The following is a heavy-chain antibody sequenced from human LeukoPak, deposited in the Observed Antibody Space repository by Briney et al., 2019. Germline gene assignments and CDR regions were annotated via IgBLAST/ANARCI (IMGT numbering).Heavy chain of an antibody. V-gene: IGHV4-59*08. D-gene: IGHD4-23*01. CDR1: GGSMNGYY. CDR3: VRTTVVTYPVDY. J-gene: IGHJ4*02. Sequence: PSETLSLTCNVSGGSMNGYYWSWIRQPPGKGLQWIGYIYSSGSTNYNPSLQSRVTISVDTSKNQFSLKLSSVTAADTAVYYCVRTTVVTYPVDYWGQGTLVTVSS. CDR2: IYSSGST.